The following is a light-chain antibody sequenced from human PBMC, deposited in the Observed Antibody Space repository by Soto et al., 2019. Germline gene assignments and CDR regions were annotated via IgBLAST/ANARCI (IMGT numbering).Light chain of an antibody. CDR1: SSNIGAGYD. CDR3: QSYDSSLSGSGV. Sequence: QSILTQPPSVSGAPGQRITISCTGSSSNIGAGYDVHWYQQRPGTAPKLLIFGNNNRPSGVPDRFSGSKSGTSASLAITGLQAEDEGDYYCQSYDSSLSGSGVFGGGTKLTVL. V-gene: IGLV1-40*01. J-gene: IGLJ2*01. CDR2: GNN.